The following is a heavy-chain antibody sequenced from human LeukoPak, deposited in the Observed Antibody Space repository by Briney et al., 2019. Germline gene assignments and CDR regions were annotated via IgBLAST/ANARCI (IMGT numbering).Heavy chain of an antibody. CDR3: AKGPVTIAVADRFDY. CDR1: GFTFSSYW. J-gene: IGHJ4*02. V-gene: IGHV3-74*01. CDR2: INSDGSST. D-gene: IGHD6-19*01. Sequence: PGGFLRLSCAASGFTFSSYWMHWVRQAPGKGLVWVSRINSDGSSTSYADSVKGRFTISRDNAKNTLYLQMNSLRAEDTAVYYCAKGPVTIAVADRFDYWGQGTLVTVSS.